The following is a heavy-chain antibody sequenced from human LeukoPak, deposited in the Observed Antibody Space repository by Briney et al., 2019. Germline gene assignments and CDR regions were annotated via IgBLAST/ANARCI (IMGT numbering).Heavy chain of an antibody. V-gene: IGHV3-30*02. J-gene: IGHJ5*02. Sequence: GGSLRLSCAASGFTFSSYGMHWVRQAPGKGLEWVAFIRYDGSNRYYADSVKGRFTISRDNSKNTLYLQMNSLRAEDTAVYYCARDRSGDDDFWSGHYTNYFDPWGQGTLVTVSS. D-gene: IGHD3-3*01. CDR3: ARDRSGDDDFWSGHYTNYFDP. CDR2: IRYDGSNR. CDR1: GFTFSSYG.